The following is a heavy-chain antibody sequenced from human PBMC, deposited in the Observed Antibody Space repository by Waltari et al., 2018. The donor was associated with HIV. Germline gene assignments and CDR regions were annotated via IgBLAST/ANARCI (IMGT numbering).Heavy chain of an antibody. CDR1: GFTVSSNY. Sequence: EVQLVETGGGLIQPGGSLRLSCAASGFTVSSNYMSWVRQAPGKGLEWVPCSYRGGSTYYPASGRGRFTISRENSKNTLYLQMNSLRAEDTAVYYCARNTYGSGSDLDYYGMDVWGQGTTVTVSS. J-gene: IGHJ6*02. CDR2: SYRGGST. CDR3: ARNTYGSGSDLDYYGMDV. V-gene: IGHV3-53*02. D-gene: IGHD3-10*01.